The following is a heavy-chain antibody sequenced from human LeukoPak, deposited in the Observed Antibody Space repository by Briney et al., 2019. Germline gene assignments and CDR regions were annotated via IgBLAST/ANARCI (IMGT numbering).Heavy chain of an antibody. V-gene: IGHV1-18*01. Sequence: ASVKVSCKASGGTFSSYAISWVRQAPGQGLEWMGWISAYNGNTNYAQKLQGRVTMTTDTSTSTAYMELRSLRSDDTAVYYCARDLYWSGPLDYWGQGTLVTVSS. J-gene: IGHJ4*02. CDR1: GGTFSSYA. CDR3: ARDLYWSGPLDY. D-gene: IGHD2-15*01. CDR2: ISAYNGNT.